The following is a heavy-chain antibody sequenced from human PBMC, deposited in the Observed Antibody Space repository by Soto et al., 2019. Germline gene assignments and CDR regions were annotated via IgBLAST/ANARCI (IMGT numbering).Heavy chain of an antibody. D-gene: IGHD3-10*01. J-gene: IGHJ6*02. V-gene: IGHV1-3*01. CDR1: GYTFTSYA. CDR2: INAGNGNT. Sequence: QVQLVQSGAEVKKPGASVKVSCKASGYTFTSYAMHWVRQAPGQRLEWMGWINAGNGNTKYSQKFQGRVTITRDTSASTAYMELSSVRSEDTAVYYCARGPLLWGDVWRQGTTVTVSS. CDR3: ARGPLLWGDV.